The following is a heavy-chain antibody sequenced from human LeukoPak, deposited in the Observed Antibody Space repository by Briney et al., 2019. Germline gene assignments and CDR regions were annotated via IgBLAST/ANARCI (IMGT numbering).Heavy chain of an antibody. CDR3: TTRRQDGC. J-gene: IGHJ4*02. CDR2: IKSKIDGGTI. CDR1: GFTFSDAW. D-gene: IGHD6-25*01. V-gene: IGHV3-15*01. Sequence: GGSLRLSCVASGFTFSDAWMSWVGRAPGKGLEWVGRIKSKIDGGTIDYGAPVKGRFTISRDDSRNTLYLQMNSLKTEDTAVYYCTTRRQDGCWGQGTLVTVS.